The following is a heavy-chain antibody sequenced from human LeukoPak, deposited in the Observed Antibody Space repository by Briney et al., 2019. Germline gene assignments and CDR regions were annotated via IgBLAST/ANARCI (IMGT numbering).Heavy chain of an antibody. CDR3: TRGPATDYYDTSGYCDY. Sequence: ISFDGRNTHYVDFVKGRFTISRDNSKNTLYLQMSSLRPEDTAVYYCTRGPATDYYDTSGYCDYWGQGTLVTVSS. V-gene: IGHV3-30*03. D-gene: IGHD3-22*01. J-gene: IGHJ4*02. CDR2: ISFDGRNT.